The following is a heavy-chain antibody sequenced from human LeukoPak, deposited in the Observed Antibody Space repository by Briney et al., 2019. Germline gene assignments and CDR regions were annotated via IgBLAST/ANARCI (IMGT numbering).Heavy chain of an antibody. CDR1: GGTFSSYT. CDR3: ARERDYYYYGMDV. V-gene: IGHV1-69*02. J-gene: IGHJ6*02. CDR2: IIPILGIA. Sequence: GASVKVSCKASGGTFSSYTISWVQQAPGQGLEWMGRIIPILGIANYAQKFQGRVTITADKSTSTAYMELSSLRSEDTAVYYCARERDYYYYGMDVWGQGTTVTVSS.